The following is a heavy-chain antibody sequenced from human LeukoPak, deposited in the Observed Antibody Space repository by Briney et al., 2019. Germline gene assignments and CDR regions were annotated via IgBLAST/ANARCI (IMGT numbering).Heavy chain of an antibody. J-gene: IGHJ4*02. CDR2: INHNGST. Sequence: SETLSLTCTVSGGSISSSSYYRGWIRQPPGKGLEWIGEINHNGSTNYNPSLKSRVTISVDTSKNQFSLKLSSVTAADMAVYYCARGAVLWFGRHYFDYWGQGTLVTVSS. D-gene: IGHD3-10*01. V-gene: IGHV4-39*07. CDR3: ARGAVLWFGRHYFDY. CDR1: GGSISSSSYY.